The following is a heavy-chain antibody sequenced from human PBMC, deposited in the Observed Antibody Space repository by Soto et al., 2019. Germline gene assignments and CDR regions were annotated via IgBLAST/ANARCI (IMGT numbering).Heavy chain of an antibody. CDR3: ARTDKFNSQSSGWANRFDY. CDR2: VTSGGGT. Sequence: EVQLLESGGDLVQPGGSLRLFCAASGFTFSNYAMTWVRQAPGKGLEWVSTVTSGGGTSYVDTVKGRFTISRDNSKSTLYLQMNSLRAEDTAIYYCARTDKFNSQSSGWANRFDYWGQGALVTVAS. D-gene: IGHD6-19*01. CDR1: GFTFSNYA. J-gene: IGHJ4*02. V-gene: IGHV3-23*01.